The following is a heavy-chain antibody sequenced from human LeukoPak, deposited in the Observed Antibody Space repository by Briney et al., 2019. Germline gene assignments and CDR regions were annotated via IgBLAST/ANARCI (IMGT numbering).Heavy chain of an antibody. J-gene: IGHJ4*02. D-gene: IGHD6-19*01. V-gene: IGHV4-30-4*01. CDR3: ASSGHDIAVIY. Sequence: KPSETLSLTCTVSGGSISSGGYYWSWIRQPPGKGLEWIGYIYYSGSTYYNPSLKSRVTISVDTSKNQFSLKLSSVTAADTAVYYCASSGHDIAVIYWGQGTLVTVSS. CDR1: GGSISSGGYY. CDR2: IYYSGST.